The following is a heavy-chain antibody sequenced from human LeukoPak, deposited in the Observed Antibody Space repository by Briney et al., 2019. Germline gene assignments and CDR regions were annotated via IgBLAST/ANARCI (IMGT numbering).Heavy chain of an antibody. CDR3: ARGSGWPYYYYMDV. Sequence: ASAKVSCKASGYTFTSYDINWVRQATGQGLEWMAWMNPNSGNTGYAQKFQGRVTTTRNTSISTAYMELSNLRSEDTAVYYCARGSGWPYYYYMDVWGKGTTVTVSS. J-gene: IGHJ6*03. D-gene: IGHD6-19*01. CDR1: GYTFTSYD. V-gene: IGHV1-8*01. CDR2: MNPNSGNT.